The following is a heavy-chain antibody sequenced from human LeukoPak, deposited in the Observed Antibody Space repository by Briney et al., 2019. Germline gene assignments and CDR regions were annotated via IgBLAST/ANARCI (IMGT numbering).Heavy chain of an antibody. V-gene: IGHV4-30-4*08. Sequence: PSETLSLTCTVSGGSISSGDYYWSWIRQPPGKGLEWIGYIYYSGSTYYNPSLKSRVTISVGTSKNQFSLKLSSVTAADTAVYYCARAKYYYDSSGYHDAFDIWGQGTMVTVSS. D-gene: IGHD3-22*01. CDR3: ARAKYYYDSSGYHDAFDI. CDR2: IYYSGST. CDR1: GGSISSGDYY. J-gene: IGHJ3*02.